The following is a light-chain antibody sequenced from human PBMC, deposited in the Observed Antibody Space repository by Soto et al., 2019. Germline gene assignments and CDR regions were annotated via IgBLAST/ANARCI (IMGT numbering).Light chain of an antibody. Sequence: DIQMTQPPSTLSVSVGDRVTITCRASQSISSWLAWYQQKPGKAPKLLIYDASSLESGVPSRFSGSGSGTEFTLTISSLQPDDFATYYCQQYNAYSTFGQGTKVDIK. J-gene: IGKJ1*01. CDR1: QSISSW. CDR3: QQYNAYST. V-gene: IGKV1-5*01. CDR2: DAS.